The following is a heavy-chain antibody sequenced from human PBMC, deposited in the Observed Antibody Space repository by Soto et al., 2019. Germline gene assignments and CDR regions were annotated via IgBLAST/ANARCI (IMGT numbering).Heavy chain of an antibody. CDR3: ARGQIWSTSFTVWFDP. CDR2: ISAYNGNT. D-gene: IGHD2-2*01. CDR1: GYTFTSYG. J-gene: IGHJ5*02. Sequence: GASVKVSCKASGYTFTSYGISWVRQAPGQGLEWMGWISAYNGNTNYAQKLQGRVTMTTDTSTSTAYMELRSPRSDDTAVYYCARGQIWSTSFTVWFDPWGQGTLVTVSS. V-gene: IGHV1-18*04.